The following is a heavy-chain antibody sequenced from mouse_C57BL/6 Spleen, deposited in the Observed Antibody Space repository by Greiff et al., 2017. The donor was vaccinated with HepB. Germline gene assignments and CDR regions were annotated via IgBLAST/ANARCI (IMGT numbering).Heavy chain of an antibody. Sequence: VKLVESGPELVKPGASVKISCKASGYAFSSSWMNWVKQRPGKGLEWIGRIYPGDGDTNYNGKFKGKATLTADKSSSTAYMQLSSLTSEDSAVYFCARLEVTGAMDYWGQGTSVTVSS. J-gene: IGHJ4*01. CDR3: ARLEVTGAMDY. V-gene: IGHV1-82*01. D-gene: IGHD2-2*01. CDR1: GYAFSSSW. CDR2: IYPGDGDT.